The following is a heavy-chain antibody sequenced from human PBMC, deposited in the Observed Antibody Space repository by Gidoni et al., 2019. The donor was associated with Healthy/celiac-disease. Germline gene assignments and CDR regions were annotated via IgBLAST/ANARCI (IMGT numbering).Heavy chain of an antibody. Sequence: QVQLVESGGGVVQPGRSLRLSCAASGFTFSSYGMHWVRQAPGKGLEWVAVISYDGSNKYYADSVKGRFTISRDNSKNTLYLQMNSLRAEDTAVYYCAKEGIAVAGYFDYWGQGTLVTVSS. V-gene: IGHV3-30*18. CDR2: ISYDGSNK. CDR3: AKEGIAVAGYFDY. J-gene: IGHJ4*02. D-gene: IGHD6-19*01. CDR1: GFTFSSYG.